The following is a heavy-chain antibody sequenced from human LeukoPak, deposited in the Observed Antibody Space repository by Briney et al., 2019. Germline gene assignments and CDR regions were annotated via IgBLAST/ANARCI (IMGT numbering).Heavy chain of an antibody. Sequence: PSETLSLTCTVSGGSISSSSYYWGWIRQPPGKGLEWIGSIHYSGSTYYNPSLKSRVTISVDTSQTQLSLKLSSVTAADSAVYYCARHVTSITIFGVVNFDYWGQGTLVTVSS. J-gene: IGHJ4*02. D-gene: IGHD3-3*01. CDR1: GGSISSSSYY. V-gene: IGHV4-39*01. CDR2: IHYSGST. CDR3: ARHVTSITIFGVVNFDY.